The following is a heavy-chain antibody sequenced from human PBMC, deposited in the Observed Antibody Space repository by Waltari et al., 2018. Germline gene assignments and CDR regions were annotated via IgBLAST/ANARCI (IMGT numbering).Heavy chain of an antibody. Sequence: EVQLLESGGGLVHPGGSLRLSCSVSVFTFSTYAMTWFRQAPGKGLEWVSGLSASGGDIYYADSVKGRFTISRDNSRDTVFLQMDSLRVEDTALYFCAKGIGTGENFEYYGMDAWGQGTTVIVSS. CDR1: VFTFSTYA. CDR2: LSASGGDI. J-gene: IGHJ6*02. V-gene: IGHV3-23*01. CDR3: AKGIGTGENFEYYGMDA. D-gene: IGHD7-27*01.